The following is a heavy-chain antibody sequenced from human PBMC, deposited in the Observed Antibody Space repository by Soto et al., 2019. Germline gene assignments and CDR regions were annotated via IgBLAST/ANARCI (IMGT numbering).Heavy chain of an antibody. CDR1: GGSVSSGSYY. V-gene: IGHV4-61*01. CDR3: ARWAGDEWLSPYYFDY. D-gene: IGHD3-3*01. Sequence: QVQLQESGPGLVKPSETLSLTCTVSGGSVSSGSYYWSWIRQPPGKGLEWIGYIYYSGSTNYNPSLKSRVTISVDTSKNQFSLKLRSVTAADTAVFYCARWAGDEWLSPYYFDYWGQGTLVTVSS. CDR2: IYYSGST. J-gene: IGHJ4*02.